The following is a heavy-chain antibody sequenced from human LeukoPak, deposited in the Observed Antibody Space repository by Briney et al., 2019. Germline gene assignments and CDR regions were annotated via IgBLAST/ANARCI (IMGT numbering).Heavy chain of an antibody. CDR1: GGSFSGYY. CDR2: INHSGST. D-gene: IGHD3-22*01. J-gene: IGHJ4*02. V-gene: IGHV4-34*01. CDR3: ARDRYYYDSSGYSLFDY. Sequence: SETLSLTCAVYGGSFSGYYWSWIRQPPGKGLEWIGEINHSGSTNYNPSLKSRVTISVDTSKNQFSLKLSSVTAADTAVYYCARDRYYYDSSGYSLFDYWGQGTLVTVSS.